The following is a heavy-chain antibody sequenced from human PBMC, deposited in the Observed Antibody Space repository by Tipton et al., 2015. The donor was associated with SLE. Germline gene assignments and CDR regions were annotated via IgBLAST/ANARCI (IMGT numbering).Heavy chain of an antibody. CDR2: IYRRGNT. CDR3: ASRLSDPKAFDF. V-gene: IGHV4-38-2*01. J-gene: IGHJ6*03. Sequence: TLSLTCAVSGYSINSGYYWGWIRQSPGKGLEWIGSIYRRGNTYYNPSLKSRVYISLDTSKNHFSLSLTSVTAADTAVYYCASRLSDPKAFDFWGKGTTVTVSS. CDR1: GYSINSGYY. D-gene: IGHD3-9*01.